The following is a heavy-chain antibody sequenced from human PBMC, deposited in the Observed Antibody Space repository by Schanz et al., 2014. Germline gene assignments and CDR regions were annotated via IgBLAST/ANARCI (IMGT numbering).Heavy chain of an antibody. D-gene: IGHD5-12*01. J-gene: IGHJ4*02. CDR1: GYTFTVYY. CDR3: ARVTTGYDS. Sequence: QVQLVQSGAEVKKPGASVKVSCKASGYTFTVYYMHWVRQAPGQGLAWLGWINPNSGATSSAQKFQGRVTMTRDTSSSTVYMQLSSLTSDDTAIYYCARVTTGYDSWGQGTLVTVSS. V-gene: IGHV1-2*02. CDR2: INPNSGAT.